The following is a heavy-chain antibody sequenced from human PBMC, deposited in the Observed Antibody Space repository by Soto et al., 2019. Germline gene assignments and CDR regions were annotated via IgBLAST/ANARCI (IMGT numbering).Heavy chain of an antibody. V-gene: IGHV1-8*01. J-gene: IGHJ5*02. Sequence: GASVKVSCKASGYTFTSYDINWVRQATGQGLEWMGWMNPNSGNTAYAQKFQGRVTMTEDTSTDTAYMELSSLRSEDTAVYYCATVALTYYYGSGGSWGQGTLVTVSS. CDR3: ATVALTYYYGSGGS. CDR1: GYTFTSYD. CDR2: MNPNSGNT. D-gene: IGHD3-10*01.